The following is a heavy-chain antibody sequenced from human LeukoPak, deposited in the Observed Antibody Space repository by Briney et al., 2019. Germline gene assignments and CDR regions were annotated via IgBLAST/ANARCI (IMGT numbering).Heavy chain of an antibody. V-gene: IGHV3-23*01. D-gene: IGHD2-15*01. J-gene: IGHJ4*02. CDR3: AKGEVSGGSFDY. CDR1: GFTFSSYA. CDR2: ISGSGGST. Sequence: GGSLRLYCAASGFTFSSYAMIWVRQAPGKGLEWVLAISGSGGSTYYADYVKGRFTISRDNSKNTLYLQMNSLRAEDTAVYYCAKGEVSGGSFDYWGQGTLVTVSS.